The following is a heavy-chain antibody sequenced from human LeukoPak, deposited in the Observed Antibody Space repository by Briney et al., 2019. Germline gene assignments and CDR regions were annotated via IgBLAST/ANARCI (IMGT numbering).Heavy chain of an antibody. Sequence: GGSLRLSCAASGFTFSSYGMHWVRQAPGKGLEWAAFIRYDGSNKYYADSVKGRFTISRDNAKNSLYLQMNSLRAEDTAVYYCARAGRNYYGSGSYPAGHIGERYYFDYWGQGTLVTVSS. CDR3: ARAGRNYYGSGSYPAGHIGERYYFDY. CDR1: GFTFSSYG. V-gene: IGHV3-30*02. CDR2: IRYDGSNK. J-gene: IGHJ4*02. D-gene: IGHD3-10*01.